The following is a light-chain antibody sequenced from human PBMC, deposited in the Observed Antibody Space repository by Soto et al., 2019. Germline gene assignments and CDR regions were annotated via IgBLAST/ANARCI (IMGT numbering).Light chain of an antibody. CDR3: QQYYRTRWT. CDR2: WAS. J-gene: IGKJ1*01. V-gene: IGKV4-1*01. CDR1: QSVLYSSNNKNY. Sequence: DIVMTQSPDSLAVSLGERATINCKSSQSVLYSSNNKNYLAWYQQKPGQPPKLLIYWASTRESGVPDRFRGSGSGTDFTLTISSLQAEDVAVYYCQQYYRTRWTFGKGTKVEIK.